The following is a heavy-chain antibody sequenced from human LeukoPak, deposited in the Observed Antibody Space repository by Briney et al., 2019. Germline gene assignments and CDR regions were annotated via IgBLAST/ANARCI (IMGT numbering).Heavy chain of an antibody. Sequence: GGSLSLSCSASGFTFSSYAMHWVRQAPGKGPEYVSAISDNGGSTYYADSVKGRFTISRDNSKNTLYLQMSSLRAEDTAVYYCVKSPYNWNAHCDYWGQGTLVTVSS. V-gene: IGHV3-64D*06. CDR1: GFTFSSYA. D-gene: IGHD1-20*01. CDR2: ISDNGGST. CDR3: VKSPYNWNAHCDY. J-gene: IGHJ4*02.